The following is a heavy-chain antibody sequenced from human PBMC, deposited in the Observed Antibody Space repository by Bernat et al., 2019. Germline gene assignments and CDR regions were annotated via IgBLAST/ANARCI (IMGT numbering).Heavy chain of an antibody. V-gene: IGHV3-30-3*01. CDR1: GFSFSSYG. J-gene: IGHJ4*02. D-gene: IGHD6-13*01. Sequence: QVQLVESGGGVVQPGTSLRLSCKASGFSFSSYGFHWVRQAPGKGLEWVAGTSYDGSNTYYADSVKGRFTISRDNSKNTLYLQMNSLRVEDTAVLYCARDSRTKADLVAAGTLLDYWGLGTLVTVSS. CDR2: TSYDGSNT. CDR3: ARDSRTKADLVAAGTLLDY.